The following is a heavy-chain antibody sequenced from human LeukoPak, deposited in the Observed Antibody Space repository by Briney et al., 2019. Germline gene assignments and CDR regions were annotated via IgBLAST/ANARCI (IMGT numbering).Heavy chain of an antibody. Sequence: GASVKVSCKASGYTFTGYYMHWVRQAPGQGLEWMGWINPNSGGTNYAQKFQGRVTMTRDTSISTAYMELSRLRSDDTAVYYCASGLGVISRGQGDDYWGQGPLVTVSS. CDR1: GYTFTGYY. V-gene: IGHV1-2*02. J-gene: IGHJ4*02. CDR2: INPNSGGT. D-gene: IGHD3-22*01. CDR3: ASGLGVISRGQGDDY.